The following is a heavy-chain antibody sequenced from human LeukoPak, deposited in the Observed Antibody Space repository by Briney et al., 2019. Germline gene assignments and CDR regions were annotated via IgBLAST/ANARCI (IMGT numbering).Heavy chain of an antibody. CDR2: ISSDSSYI. J-gene: IGHJ4*02. Sequence: GGSLRLSCAASGFTFSDYTMTWVRQAPGKGLEWVASISSDSSYIDYADSVKGRFTISRDNAKNSLYLQMNSLRAEDTAVYYCARGEAYSSSSGIFDYWGQGTLVTVSS. CDR3: ARGEAYSSSSGIFDY. V-gene: IGHV3-21*01. D-gene: IGHD6-6*01. CDR1: GFTFSDYT.